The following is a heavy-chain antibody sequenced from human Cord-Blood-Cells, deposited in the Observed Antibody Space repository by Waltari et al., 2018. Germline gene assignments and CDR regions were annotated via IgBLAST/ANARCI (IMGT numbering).Heavy chain of an antibody. CDR1: GGPISRGGSY. J-gene: IGHJ3*02. D-gene: IGHD3-3*01. CDR2: IYYSGRT. Sequence: QVQLQESGPGLVQPSQTLSLNCPVSGGPISRGGSYWSWSRPHPGKGLVWIGYIYYSGRTYYNPSLNSRVTISVDPSKNQFSLKLSSVTAADTAVYYCARGEYDFWSGYYHDAFDIWGQGTMVTVSS. V-gene: IGHV4-31*03. CDR3: ARGEYDFWSGYYHDAFDI.